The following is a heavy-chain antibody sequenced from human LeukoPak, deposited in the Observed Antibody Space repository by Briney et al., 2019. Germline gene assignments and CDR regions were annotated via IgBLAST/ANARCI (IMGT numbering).Heavy chain of an antibody. CDR2: INWNGVST. CDR1: GFSFDDYG. CDR3: ARMEPRGTFPGDYMDV. J-gene: IGHJ6*03. V-gene: IGHV3-20*04. Sequence: PGGSLRLSCVVPGFSFDDYGMSWVRQAPGKGLECVSGINWNGVSTRHADSVKGRFTISRDNAKSWLHVQMNSLRAEDTALYYCARMEPRGTFPGDYMDVWGKGTTVTVSS. D-gene: IGHD2/OR15-2a*01.